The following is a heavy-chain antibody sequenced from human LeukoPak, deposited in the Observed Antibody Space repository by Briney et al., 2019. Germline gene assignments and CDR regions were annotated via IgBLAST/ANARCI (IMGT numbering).Heavy chain of an antibody. D-gene: IGHD6-19*01. V-gene: IGHV3-11*04. J-gene: IGHJ4*02. CDR1: GFTFSDYY. CDR3: AKERIAVAGTFDY. Sequence: GGSLRLSCAASGFTFSDYYMSWIRQAPGKGLEWVSYISSSGSTIYYADSVKGRFTISRDNSKNTLYLQMNSLRTEDTAVYYCAKERIAVAGTFDYWGQGTLVTFSS. CDR2: ISSSGSTI.